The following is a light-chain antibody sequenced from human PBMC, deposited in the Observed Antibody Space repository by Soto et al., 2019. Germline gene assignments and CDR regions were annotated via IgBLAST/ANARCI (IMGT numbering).Light chain of an antibody. Sequence: QSALTQPASVSGSPGQSITISCTGTSRDIGASNYVSWYQQHPGKAPKVMIYEVNNRPPGVSNRFSGSKPGNTASLTISGLQPEDEGDYYCSSYTANSVTLYVFGPGTKVTVL. V-gene: IGLV2-14*01. J-gene: IGLJ1*01. CDR3: SSYTANSVTLYV. CDR2: EVN. CDR1: SRDIGASNY.